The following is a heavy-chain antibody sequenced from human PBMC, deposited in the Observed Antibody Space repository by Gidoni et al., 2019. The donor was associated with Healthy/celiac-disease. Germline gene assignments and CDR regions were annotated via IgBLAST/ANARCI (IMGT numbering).Heavy chain of an antibody. D-gene: IGHD3-22*01. J-gene: IGHJ6*02. CDR1: GCPVSSNY. CDR3: ARSNVYDSSGYLPTYYYYYGMDV. V-gene: IGHV3-53*01. CDR2: IYSGGST. Sequence: EVQLVESGGGLIQPGGSLRLSCAASGCPVSSNYMSWVRQAPGKGLEWVSVIYSGGSTYYADSVKGRFTISRDNSKNTLYLQMNSLRAEDTAVYYCARSNVYDSSGYLPTYYYYYGMDVWGQGTTVTVSS.